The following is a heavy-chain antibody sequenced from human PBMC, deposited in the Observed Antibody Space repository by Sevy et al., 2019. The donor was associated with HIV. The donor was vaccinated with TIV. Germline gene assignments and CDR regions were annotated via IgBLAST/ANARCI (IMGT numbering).Heavy chain of an antibody. V-gene: IGHV3-13*01. Sequence: GGSLRLSCAASGFNLRTYDMHWVRQAPGKGLEWVSAIGTAGDTSYPASVKDRFSIFKENARNSLHLQMNNLGVGDTAMYFCARGGSDAFDFWGRGTMVTVSS. CDR3: ARGGSDAFDF. J-gene: IGHJ3*01. D-gene: IGHD3-16*01. CDR1: GFNLRTYD. CDR2: IGTAGDT.